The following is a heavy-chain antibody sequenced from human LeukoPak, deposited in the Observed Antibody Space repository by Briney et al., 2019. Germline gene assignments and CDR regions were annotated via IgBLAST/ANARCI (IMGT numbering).Heavy chain of an antibody. D-gene: IGHD6-6*01. CDR1: GFTLSSYV. V-gene: IGHV3-23*01. J-gene: IGHJ6*02. CDR3: ARDLGSSLSGGHYYGMDV. CDR2: ISGKGGNT. Sequence: GGSLRLSCAASGFTLSSYVMSWGRQAPGKGLEWVSAISGKGGNTYYADSVKGRFTISRDNSKNTLYLQKNSLRDEDTAVYYCARDLGSSLSGGHYYGMDVWGQGTTVTVSS.